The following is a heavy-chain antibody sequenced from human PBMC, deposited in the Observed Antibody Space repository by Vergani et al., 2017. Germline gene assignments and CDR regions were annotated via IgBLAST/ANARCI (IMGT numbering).Heavy chain of an antibody. CDR2: ISADNGNT. CDR1: AYTFSSYG. V-gene: IGHV1-18*01. Sequence: QVQLVQSGAEVKKPGASVKVSCKASAYTFSSYGISWVRQAPGQGLEWVGWISADNGNTNYAQKLQGRVTITTDTATSTSYMELRSLRSDDTAVYYCARSXPGTFIAARVYYYYYMDVWGKGTTVTVSS. D-gene: IGHD6-6*01. CDR3: ARSXPGTFIAARVYYYYYMDV. J-gene: IGHJ6*03.